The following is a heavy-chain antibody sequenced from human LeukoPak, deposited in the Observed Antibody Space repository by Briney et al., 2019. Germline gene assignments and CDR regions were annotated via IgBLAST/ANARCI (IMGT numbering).Heavy chain of an antibody. CDR2: ISAYNGNT. Sequence: ASVKVSCKASGYTFTSYGISWVRQAPGQGLEWMGWISAYNGNTNYAQKLQGRVTMTTDTSTSTAYMELRSLRSDDTAVYYCASSVMLDSSSWPPLDYWGQGTLVTVSS. J-gene: IGHJ4*02. CDR1: GYTFTSYG. D-gene: IGHD6-13*01. CDR3: ASSVMLDSSSWPPLDY. V-gene: IGHV1-18*01.